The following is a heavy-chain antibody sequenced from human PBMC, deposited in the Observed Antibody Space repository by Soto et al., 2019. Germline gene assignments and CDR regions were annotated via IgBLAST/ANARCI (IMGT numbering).Heavy chain of an antibody. Sequence: GGSLRLSCAASGFTFSSYAMSWVRQAPGKGLEWVSAISGSGGSTYYADSVKGRFTISRDNSKNTRYLQMNSLRAEDTAVYYCAKVDYGDLETGYYWGQGTLVTVSS. CDR1: GFTFSSYA. CDR3: AKVDYGDLETGYY. D-gene: IGHD4-17*01. V-gene: IGHV3-23*01. J-gene: IGHJ4*02. CDR2: ISGSGGST.